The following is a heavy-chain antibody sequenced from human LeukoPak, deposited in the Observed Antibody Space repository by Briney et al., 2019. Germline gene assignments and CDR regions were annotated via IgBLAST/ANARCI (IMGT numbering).Heavy chain of an antibody. D-gene: IGHD3-22*01. CDR2: ISGSGDNT. CDR3: AKARIPSGNGYYAD. CDR1: GFTFSSYA. V-gene: IGHV3-23*01. J-gene: IGHJ4*02. Sequence: GGSLRLSCAASGFTFSSYAMSWVRQAPGKGLEWVSDISGSGDNTYYADSVKGRFTISRDNSKNTLYLQMNSLRAEDTAVYYCAKARIPSGNGYYADWGQGTLVTVSS.